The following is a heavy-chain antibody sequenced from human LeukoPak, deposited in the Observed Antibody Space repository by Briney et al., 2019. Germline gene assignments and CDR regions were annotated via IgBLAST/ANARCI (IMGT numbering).Heavy chain of an antibody. Sequence: SETLSLTCTVSGGSISSSSYYWGWLRRPPGKGLEWIGRIYYSGSTYYNPSLKSRVTISVDTSKNQFSLKLSSVTAADTAVYYCARGPPEVNIQLWSPRRSYYFDYWGQGTLVTVSS. CDR1: GGSISSSSYY. CDR3: ARGPPEVNIQLWSPRRSYYFDY. V-gene: IGHV4-39*07. D-gene: IGHD5-18*01. J-gene: IGHJ4*02. CDR2: IYYSGST.